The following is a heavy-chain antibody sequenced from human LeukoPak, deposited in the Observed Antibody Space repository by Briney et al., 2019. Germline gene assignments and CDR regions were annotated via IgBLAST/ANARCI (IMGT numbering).Heavy chain of an antibody. CDR1: GFAFSSYA. D-gene: IGHD3-10*01. J-gene: IGHJ4*02. Sequence: GGSLRLSCAASGFAFSSYAMSWDRQAPGKGLEWVSAISGSGGSTYYADSVKGRFTISRDNSKNTLYLQMNSLRAEDTAVYYCAKVYWFGELLTLPEHYFDYWGQGTLVTVSS. CDR3: AKVYWFGELLTLPEHYFDY. V-gene: IGHV3-23*01. CDR2: ISGSGGST.